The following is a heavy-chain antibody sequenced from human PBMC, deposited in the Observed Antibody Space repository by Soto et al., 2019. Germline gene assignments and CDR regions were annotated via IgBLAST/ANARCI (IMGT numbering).Heavy chain of an antibody. CDR1: GFTFDDYA. Sequence: GGSLRLSCAASGFTFDDYAMHWVRQAPGKGLEWVSGISWNSGSIGYADSVKGRFTISRDNAKNSLYLQMNSLRAEDTALYYSAKVEHSGYLGNYFDYWGQGTLVTVSS. D-gene: IGHD5-12*01. V-gene: IGHV3-9*01. J-gene: IGHJ4*02. CDR2: ISWNSGSI. CDR3: AKVEHSGYLGNYFDY.